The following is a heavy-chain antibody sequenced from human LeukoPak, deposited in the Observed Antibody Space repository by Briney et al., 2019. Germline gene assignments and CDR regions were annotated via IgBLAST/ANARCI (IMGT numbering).Heavy chain of an antibody. D-gene: IGHD3-3*01. J-gene: IGHJ3*02. CDR1: GFTFSDYY. V-gene: IGHV3-11*04. CDR2: IAGSVSTI. CDR3: ATGVGITIFGVVINAFDI. Sequence: KPGGSLGLSCAASGFTFSDYYMSWIRQAPGKGLEWVSYIAGSVSTIYYADSVKGRFTISRDNAKNSLYLQMNSLRAEDTAVYYCATGVGITIFGVVINAFDIWGQGTLVTVSS.